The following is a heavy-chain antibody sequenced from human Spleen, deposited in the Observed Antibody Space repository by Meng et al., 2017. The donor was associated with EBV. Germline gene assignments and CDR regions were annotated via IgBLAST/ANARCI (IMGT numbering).Heavy chain of an antibody. J-gene: IGHJ4*02. CDR2: FYSVSTT. CDR3: AMVYVDTGFDY. CDR1: GGSITTPNCD. D-gene: IGHD5-18*01. Sequence: LKLRAWVRGSLEPSQPLSVICTASGGSITTPNCDWASIRQPLGKALELIRSFYSVSTTFYNPSLKRSLTISVDTSKIQFSLVLSSVTAADTAVYYCAMVYVDTGFDYWGQGTLVTVSS. V-gene: IGHV4-39*07.